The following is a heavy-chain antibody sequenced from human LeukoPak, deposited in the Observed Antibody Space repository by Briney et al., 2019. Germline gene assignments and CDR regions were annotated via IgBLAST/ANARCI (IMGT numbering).Heavy chain of an antibody. Sequence: SVNVSCKASVFTFTSSAVQWVRQARGQRLEWIGWIVVGSGNTNYAQKFQERVTITRDMSTSTAYMELSSLRSEDTAVYYCTAGYLPAANYYYYYYMDVWGKGTTVTVSS. V-gene: IGHV1-58*01. CDR1: VFTFTSSA. J-gene: IGHJ6*03. CDR2: IVVGSGNT. D-gene: IGHD2-2*01. CDR3: TAGYLPAANYYYYYYMDV.